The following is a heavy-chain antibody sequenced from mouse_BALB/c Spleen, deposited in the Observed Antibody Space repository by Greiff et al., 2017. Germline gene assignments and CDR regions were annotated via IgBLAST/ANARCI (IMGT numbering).Heavy chain of an antibody. J-gene: IGHJ4*01. D-gene: IGHD1-1*01. CDR1: GYTFTSYT. V-gene: IGHV1-4*01. CDR3: ARRGITTVVDAMDY. Sequence: QVQLQQSGAELARPGASVKMSCKASGYTFTSYTMHWVKQRPGQGLEWIGYINPSSGYTNYNQKFKDKATLTADKSSSTAYMQLSSLTSEDSAVYYCARRGITTVVDAMDYWGQGTSVTGSS. CDR2: INPSSGYT.